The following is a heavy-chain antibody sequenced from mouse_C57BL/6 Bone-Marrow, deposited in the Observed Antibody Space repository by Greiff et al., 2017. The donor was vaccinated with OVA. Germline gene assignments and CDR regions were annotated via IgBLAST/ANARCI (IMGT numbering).Heavy chain of an antibody. V-gene: IGHV1-76*01. CDR1: GYTFTDYY. D-gene: IGHD1-1*01. Sequence: QVHVKQSGAELVRPGASVKLSCKASGYTFTDYYINWVKQRPGQGLEWIARIYPGSGNTYYNEKFKGKATLTAEKSSSTAYMQLSSLTSEDSAVYFCARSEVRGSSYEDDYWGQGTTLTVSS. CDR3: ARSEVRGSSYEDDY. CDR2: IYPGSGNT. J-gene: IGHJ2*01.